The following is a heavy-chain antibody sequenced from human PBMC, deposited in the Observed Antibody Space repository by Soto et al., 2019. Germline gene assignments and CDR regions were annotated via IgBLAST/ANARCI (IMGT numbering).Heavy chain of an antibody. CDR2: INPIFGTP. V-gene: IGHV1-69*06. J-gene: IGHJ4*02. CDR3: AREGCHFDY. Sequence: QVQLVQSGAEVQRPGSSVKVSCKASGGTFSSYAISWVRQAPGQGLEWMGGINPIFGTPHYAQKYQGRVTITADTFTNTAYMELTRLTSDDTAVYFCAREGCHFDYWGQVTLVTVSS. CDR1: GGTFSSYA.